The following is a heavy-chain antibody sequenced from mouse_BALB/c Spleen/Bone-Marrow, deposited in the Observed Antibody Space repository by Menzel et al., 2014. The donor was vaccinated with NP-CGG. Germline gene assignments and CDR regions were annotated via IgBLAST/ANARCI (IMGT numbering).Heavy chain of an antibody. Sequence: VQLQQPGAELVRPGTSVKVSCKASGYAFTNYLIEWVKRRPGQGLEWIGVINPGSGGTNYNEKFKGKATLTADKSSSSAYMQLSSLTSDDAAVYFCARDEDYDEGYAMDYWGQGASGTVSS. D-gene: IGHD2-4*01. CDR3: ARDEDYDEGYAMDY. CDR2: INPGSGGT. V-gene: IGHV1-54*01. J-gene: IGHJ4*01. CDR1: GYAFTNYL.